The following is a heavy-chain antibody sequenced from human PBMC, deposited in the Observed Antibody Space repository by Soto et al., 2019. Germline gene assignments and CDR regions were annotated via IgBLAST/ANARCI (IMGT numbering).Heavy chain of an antibody. CDR3: AGGAGSNNPFDY. V-gene: IGHV3-74*01. CDR1: GFTFSSFC. CDR2: VNSDGSTT. D-gene: IGHD2-2*01. J-gene: IGHJ4*02. Sequence: GGSLRLSCAASGFTFSSFCLHWVRQVSGKGLVWVSRVNSDGSTTAYADSVKGRFTVSRDNAKNTLYLQMDNLRAEDTAVYYCAGGAGSNNPFDYWGQGTLVTVSS.